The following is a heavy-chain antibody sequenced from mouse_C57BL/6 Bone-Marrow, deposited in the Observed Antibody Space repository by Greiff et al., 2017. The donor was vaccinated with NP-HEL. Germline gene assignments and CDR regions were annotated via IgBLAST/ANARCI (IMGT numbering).Heavy chain of an antibody. CDR2: ISGGGGNT. Sequence: EVKLVESGGGLVKPGGSLKLSCAASGFTFSSYTMSWVRQTPEKRLEWVATISGGGGNTYYPDSVKGRFTISRDNAKNTLYLQMSSLRSEDTALYYCAKAPGRGYFDYWGQGTTLTVSS. CDR3: AKAPGRGYFDY. D-gene: IGHD3-3*01. V-gene: IGHV5-9*01. J-gene: IGHJ2*01. CDR1: GFTFSSYT.